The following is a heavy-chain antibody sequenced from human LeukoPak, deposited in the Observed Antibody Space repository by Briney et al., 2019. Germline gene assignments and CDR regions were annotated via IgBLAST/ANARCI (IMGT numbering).Heavy chain of an antibody. CDR2: ISGSGGYT. J-gene: IGHJ4*02. Sequence: TGGSLRLSCAASGFTFSSYGMTWVRQAPGKGLEWVSTISGSGGYTHYADSVKGRFTISRDNSKNTLYLQMNSLRAEDTALYYCAKDQGVYGILWWPGYWGQGTLVTVSS. CDR1: GFTFSSYG. D-gene: IGHD2-21*01. V-gene: IGHV3-23*01. CDR3: AKDQGVYGILWWPGY.